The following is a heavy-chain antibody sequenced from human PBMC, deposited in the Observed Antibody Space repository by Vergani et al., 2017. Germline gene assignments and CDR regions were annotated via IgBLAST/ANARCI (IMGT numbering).Heavy chain of an antibody. D-gene: IGHD5-18*01. CDR2: IYTSGST. Sequence: QVQLQESGPGLVKPSQTLSLTCTVSGGSISSGSYYWSWIRQPAGKGLEWIGRIYTSGSTNYNPSLKSLVTISVDTSKNPFSLKLSSVTAADTAVYYCARGGYTAMGDYWGQGTLVTVSS. V-gene: IGHV4-61*02. CDR3: ARGGYTAMGDY. J-gene: IGHJ4*02. CDR1: GGSISSGSYY.